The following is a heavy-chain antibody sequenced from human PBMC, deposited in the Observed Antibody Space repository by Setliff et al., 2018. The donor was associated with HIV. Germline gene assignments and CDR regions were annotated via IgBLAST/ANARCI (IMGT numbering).Heavy chain of an antibody. Sequence: PGGSLRLSCAASGFSLTPYWMHWVRQAPGKGLVWVARISNDGSIIEYADSVKGRFTISRDNAKNTLYLQVNSLRTDDTAMYYCATDKYCSSSRCYPDMDVWGKGTTVTVS. CDR1: GFSLTPYW. V-gene: IGHV3-74*03. D-gene: IGHD2-2*01. CDR3: ATDKYCSSSRCYPDMDV. J-gene: IGHJ6*03. CDR2: ISNDGSII.